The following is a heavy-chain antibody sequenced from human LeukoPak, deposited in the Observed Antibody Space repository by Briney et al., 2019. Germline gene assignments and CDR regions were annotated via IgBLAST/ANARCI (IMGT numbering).Heavy chain of an antibody. J-gene: IGHJ4*02. Sequence: SETLSLTCTGSGGSISSGSYYWSWIRQPPGKGLEWIGRIYTSGSTNYNPSLKGRVTISVDTSKNQFSLKLSSVTAADTAVYYCARCPYDILTGYYSVDYWGQGTLVTVSS. D-gene: IGHD3-9*01. CDR2: IYTSGST. CDR1: GGSISSGSYY. CDR3: ARCPYDILTGYYSVDY. V-gene: IGHV4-61*02.